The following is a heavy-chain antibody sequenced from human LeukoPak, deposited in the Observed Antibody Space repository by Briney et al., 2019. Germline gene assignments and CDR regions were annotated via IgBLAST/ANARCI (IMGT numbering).Heavy chain of an antibody. Sequence: SETLSLTCTVSGGSISSGSYYWGWIRQPPGKGLEWIGNIYYSGSTSYNPSLKSRVTISVDTSKNQFSLKLSSVTAADTAVYYCARRHFGSALRDYWGQGTLVTVSS. CDR1: GGSISSGSYY. CDR3: ARRHFGSALRDY. CDR2: IYYSGST. D-gene: IGHD3-10*01. V-gene: IGHV4-39*01. J-gene: IGHJ4*02.